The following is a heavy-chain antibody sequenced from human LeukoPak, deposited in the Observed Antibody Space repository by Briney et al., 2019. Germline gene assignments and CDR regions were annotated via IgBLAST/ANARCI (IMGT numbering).Heavy chain of an antibody. J-gene: IGHJ4*02. CDR2: IYYSGST. CDR3: ARVSDYYGSGPDY. Sequence: PSETLSLTCTVSGGSISSYYWSWIRQPPGKGLEWIGYIYYSGSTNYNPSLKSRVTISVDTSKNQFSLKLSSVTAADTAVYYCARVSDYYGSGPDYWGQGTLVTVSS. V-gene: IGHV4-59*01. CDR1: GGSISSYY. D-gene: IGHD3-10*01.